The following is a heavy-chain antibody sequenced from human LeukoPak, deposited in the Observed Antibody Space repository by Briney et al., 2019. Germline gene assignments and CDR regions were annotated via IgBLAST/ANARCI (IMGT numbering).Heavy chain of an antibody. J-gene: IGHJ6*03. Sequence: GGSLRLSCTTSGFIFSGYNMKWLRQAPGKGLEWVSSISSSSSYKYYPDSVKGRFTISRHNAKNSLYLQMNSLRAEETAVYYCARDTMTPYFMDVWGKGTPVTISS. V-gene: IGHV3-21*01. D-gene: IGHD2-2*01. CDR3: ARDTMTPYFMDV. CDR1: GFIFSGYN. CDR2: ISSSSSYK.